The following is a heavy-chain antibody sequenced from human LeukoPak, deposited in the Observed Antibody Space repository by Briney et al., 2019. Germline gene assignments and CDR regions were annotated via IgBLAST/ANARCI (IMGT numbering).Heavy chain of an antibody. V-gene: IGHV4-59*11. J-gene: IGHJ4*02. CDR1: GGSISSHY. CDR2: IYYSGST. CDR3: ARVPGICSGGSCYSSGTQD. Sequence: PSETLSLTCTVSGGSISSHYWSWIRQPPGKGLEWIGYIYYSGSTNYNPSLKSRVTISVDTSKNQFSLKLSSVTAADTAVYYCARVPGICSGGSCYSSGTQDWGQGTLVTVSS. D-gene: IGHD2-15*01.